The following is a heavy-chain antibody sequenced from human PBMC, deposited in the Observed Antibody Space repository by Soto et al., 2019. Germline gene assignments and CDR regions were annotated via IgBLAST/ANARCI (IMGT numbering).Heavy chain of an antibody. D-gene: IGHD2-2*01. Sequence: GGSLRLSCAASGFTFSSYAMHWVRQAPDKGLEWVAVISYDGSNKYYADSVKGRFTISRDNSKNTLYLQMNSLRAEDTAVYYCARVLPAAAIDYWGQGTLVTVSS. CDR1: GFTFSSYA. V-gene: IGHV3-30-3*01. CDR2: ISYDGSNK. J-gene: IGHJ4*02. CDR3: ARVLPAAAIDY.